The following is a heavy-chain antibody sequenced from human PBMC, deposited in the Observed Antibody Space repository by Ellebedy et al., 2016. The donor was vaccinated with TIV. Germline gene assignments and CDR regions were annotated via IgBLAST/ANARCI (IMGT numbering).Heavy chain of an antibody. V-gene: IGHV1-69*13. CDR3: ARIDSSGYYHEKDYYYYGMDV. Sequence: ASVKVSCKASGGTFSSYAISWVRQAPGQGLEWMGGIIPIFGTANYAQKFQGRVTITADESTSTAYMELSSLRSEDTAVYYCARIDSSGYYHEKDYYYYGMDVWGQGTTVTVSS. D-gene: IGHD3-22*01. CDR1: GGTFSSYA. J-gene: IGHJ6*02. CDR2: IIPIFGTA.